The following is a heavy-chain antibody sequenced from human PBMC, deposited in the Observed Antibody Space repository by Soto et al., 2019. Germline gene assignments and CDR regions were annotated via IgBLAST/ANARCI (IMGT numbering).Heavy chain of an antibody. CDR2: ISGSGGST. Sequence: GGSLRLSCAASGFTFRSYAMSWVRQAPGKGLEWVSAISGSGGSTYYADSVKGRFTISRDNSKNTLYLQMNSLRAEDTAVYYCARGLITGSHYSGGWYYFDSWGQGTQVTVSS. V-gene: IGHV3-23*01. D-gene: IGHD6-19*01. J-gene: IGHJ4*02. CDR3: ARGLITGSHYSGGWYYFDS. CDR1: GFTFRSYA.